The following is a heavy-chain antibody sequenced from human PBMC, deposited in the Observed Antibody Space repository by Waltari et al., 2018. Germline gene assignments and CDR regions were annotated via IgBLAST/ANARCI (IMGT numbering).Heavy chain of an antibody. Sequence: EVQLLESGGGLVQPGGSLRLSCAASGFTFSSYAMSWVRQAPGKGLEWVSVIYSGGSTYYADSVKGRFTISRDNSKNTLYLQMNSLRAEDTAVYYCATDNSMVWGQGTLVTVSS. V-gene: IGHV3-23*03. CDR1: GFTFSSYA. CDR3: ATDNSMV. D-gene: IGHD3-10*01. J-gene: IGHJ4*02. CDR2: IYSGGST.